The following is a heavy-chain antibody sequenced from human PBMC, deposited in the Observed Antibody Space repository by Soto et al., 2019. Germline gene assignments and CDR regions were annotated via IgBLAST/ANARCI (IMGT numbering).Heavy chain of an antibody. D-gene: IGHD2-15*01. CDR1: GFTFSSYA. V-gene: IGHV3-23*01. CDR3: AKGSVRSCSGGSCYVFNWFDP. CDR2: ISGSGGST. Sequence: GGSLRLSCAASGFTFSSYAMSWVRQAPGKGLEWVSAISGSGGSTYYADSVKGRFTIARDNSKNTLYLQMNSLRAEDTAVYYCAKGSVRSCSGGSCYVFNWFDPWGQGT. J-gene: IGHJ5*02.